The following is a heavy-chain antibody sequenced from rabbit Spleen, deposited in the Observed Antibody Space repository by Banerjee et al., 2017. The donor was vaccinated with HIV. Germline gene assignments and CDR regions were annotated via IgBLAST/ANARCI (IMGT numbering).Heavy chain of an antibody. V-gene: IGHV1S40*01. D-gene: IGHD6-1*01. Sequence: QSLEESGGDLVKPGGTLTLTCTASGFSFSSSYYGCWVRQAPGKGLEWIACIYTGSSADTYYATWAKGRFTISKTSSTTVTLQMTSLTAADTATYFCARNGRAGGGGYGYWGLWGPGTLVTVS. CDR3: ARNGRAGGGGYGYWGL. J-gene: IGHJ6*01. CDR1: GFSFSSSYY. CDR2: IYTGSSADT.